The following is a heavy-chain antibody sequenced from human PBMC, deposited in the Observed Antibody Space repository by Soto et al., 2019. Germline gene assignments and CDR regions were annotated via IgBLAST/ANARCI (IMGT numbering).Heavy chain of an antibody. D-gene: IGHD3-9*01. V-gene: IGHV4-34*01. Sequence: SETLSLTCAVYGGSFSGYYWSWIHQPPGKGLEWIGEINHSGSTNYNPSLKSRVTISVDTSKNQFSLKLSSVTAADTAVYYCARKIRNDILNGYYFQYYYYGMDVWGQGTTVTVSS. CDR2: INHSGST. CDR3: ARKIRNDILNGYYFQYYYYGMDV. J-gene: IGHJ6*02. CDR1: GGSFSGYY.